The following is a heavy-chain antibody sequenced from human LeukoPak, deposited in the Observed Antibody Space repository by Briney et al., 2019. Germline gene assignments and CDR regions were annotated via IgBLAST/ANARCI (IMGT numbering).Heavy chain of an antibody. CDR3: ARAGGYIYGHWYFDL. J-gene: IGHJ2*01. D-gene: IGHD5-18*01. CDR1: GYTFTAYY. CDR2: INPSAGST. V-gene: IGHV1-46*01. Sequence: ASVKVSCKASGYTFTAYYIHWVRRAPGQGLEWMGIINPSAGSTSYAQKFQGRVTMTRDTSTSTVYMELSSLRSEDTAVYYCARAGGYIYGHWYFDLWGRGTLVTVSS.